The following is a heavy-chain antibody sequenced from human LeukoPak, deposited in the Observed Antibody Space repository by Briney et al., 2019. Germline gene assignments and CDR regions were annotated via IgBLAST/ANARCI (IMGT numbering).Heavy chain of an antibody. CDR1: GFTFDDYA. CDR2: ISWNSGSI. Sequence: GGSLRLSCAASGFTFDDYAMPWVRQAPGKGLEWVSGISWNSGSIGYADSAKGRFTISRDNAKNSLYLQMNSLSAEDTALYYCAKAYYGSGSSPDWFDPWGQGTLVTVSS. D-gene: IGHD3-10*01. J-gene: IGHJ5*02. CDR3: AKAYYGSGSSPDWFDP. V-gene: IGHV3-9*01.